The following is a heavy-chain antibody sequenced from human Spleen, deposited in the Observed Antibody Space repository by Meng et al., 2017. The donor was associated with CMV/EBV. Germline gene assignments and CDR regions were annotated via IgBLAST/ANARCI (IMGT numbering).Heavy chain of an antibody. CDR2: INRYGADI. CDR3: AKGAGYYGSGTFDT. V-gene: IGHV3-43*01. D-gene: IGHD3-10*01. CDR1: GFTFGEYP. Sequence: GGSLRLSCVASGFTFGEYPMHWVRQVAGKGLQWLSVINRYGADIKYADSVKGRFIISRDNSKNSLYLEMNNVRVDDTAMYYCAKGAGYYGSGTFDTWGVGTLVTVSS. J-gene: IGHJ4*02.